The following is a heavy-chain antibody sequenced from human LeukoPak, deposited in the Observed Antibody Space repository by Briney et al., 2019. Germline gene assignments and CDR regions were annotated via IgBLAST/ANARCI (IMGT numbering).Heavy chain of an antibody. V-gene: IGHV1-2*02. CDR3: ARGSSSGWIYYYYYYMDV. Sequence: ASVKVSCKASGYTFTGYYMHWVRQAPGQGLEGMGWINPNSGGTNYAQKFQGRVTMTRDTSISTAYMELSRLRSDDTAVYYCARGSSSGWIYYYYYYMDVWGKGTTVTVSS. CDR1: GYTFTGYY. D-gene: IGHD6-19*01. CDR2: INPNSGGT. J-gene: IGHJ6*03.